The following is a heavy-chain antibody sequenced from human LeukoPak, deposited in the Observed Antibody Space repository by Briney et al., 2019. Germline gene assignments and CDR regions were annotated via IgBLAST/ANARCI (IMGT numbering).Heavy chain of an antibody. Sequence: PGGSLRLSCAASGFTFSSYAMSWVRQAPGKGLEWVSAISGSGGSTYYADSVKGRFTISRDNSKNTLYLQMNRLRAEDTAVYYCAKDEAVWGSYLEYWGQGTLVTVSS. CDR3: AKDEAVWGSYLEY. D-gene: IGHD3-16*02. CDR1: GFTFSSYA. V-gene: IGHV3-23*01. J-gene: IGHJ4*02. CDR2: ISGSGGST.